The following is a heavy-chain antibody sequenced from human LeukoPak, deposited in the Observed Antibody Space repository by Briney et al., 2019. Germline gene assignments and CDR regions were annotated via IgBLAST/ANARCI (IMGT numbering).Heavy chain of an antibody. V-gene: IGHV1-2*02. CDR3: SRQGTGDELDY. CDR2: INPNSSGT. CDR1: GYTLTGSY. J-gene: IGHJ4*02. Sequence: ASVKVSCKASGYTLTGSYMHWVRQAPGQGLEWMGWINPNSSGTLYAQKFQGRVTMTRDTSITTAYMELRRLRSDDTAVYYCSRQGTGDELDYWGQGTLVTVSS. D-gene: IGHD7-27*01.